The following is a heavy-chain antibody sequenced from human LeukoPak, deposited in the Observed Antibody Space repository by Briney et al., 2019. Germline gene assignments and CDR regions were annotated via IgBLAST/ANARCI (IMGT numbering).Heavy chain of an antibody. J-gene: IGHJ6*03. V-gene: IGHV3-15*01. Sequence: KTGGSLRLSCAPSGFTFSNAWMSWVRQAPGKGLEWVGRIKSKTDGGTTDYAAPVKGRFTISRDDSKNTLYLQMNSLKTEDTAVYYCTTVSRYSSSWAYCYYYMDVWDKGTTVTVSS. CDR1: GFTFSNAW. CDR2: IKSKTDGGTT. D-gene: IGHD6-13*01. CDR3: TTVSRYSSSWAYCYYYMDV.